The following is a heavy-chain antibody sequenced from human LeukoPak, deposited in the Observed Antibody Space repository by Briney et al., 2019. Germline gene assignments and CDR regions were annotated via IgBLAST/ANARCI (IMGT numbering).Heavy chain of an antibody. CDR3: ARRYSGYDSPRGIQP. J-gene: IGHJ5*02. Sequence: SETLSLTCAVYGGSFSGYYWSWIRQPPGKGLEWIEYIYYSGSTYYNPSLKSRVTISVDTSKNQFSLKLSSVTAADTAVYYCARRYSGYDSPRGIQPWGQGTLVTVSS. CDR2: IYYSGST. CDR1: GGSFSGYY. D-gene: IGHD5-12*01. V-gene: IGHV4-30-4*08.